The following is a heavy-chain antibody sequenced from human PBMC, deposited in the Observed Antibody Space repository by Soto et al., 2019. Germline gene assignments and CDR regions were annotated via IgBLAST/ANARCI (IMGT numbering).Heavy chain of an antibody. Sequence: SGTLSLTCTVSGGSVRSGSYYWSWIRQPPGKGLQWIGYIYYSGSTNYNPSLKSRVTISVDTSKNQFSLKLSSVTAADTAVYYCARETYGDYVGYFDPWGQGTLVTVSS. CDR2: IYYSGST. J-gene: IGHJ5*02. CDR3: ARETYGDYVGYFDP. V-gene: IGHV4-61*01. D-gene: IGHD4-17*01. CDR1: GGSVRSGSYY.